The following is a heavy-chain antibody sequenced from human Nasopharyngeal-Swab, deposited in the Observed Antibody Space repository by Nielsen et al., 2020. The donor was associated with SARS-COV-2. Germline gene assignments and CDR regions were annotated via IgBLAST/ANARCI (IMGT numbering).Heavy chain of an antibody. CDR3: SRANYYDDY. D-gene: IGHD3-22*01. CDR2: ISYDGINK. Sequence: WIRQPPGKRLEWVAVISYDGINKYNADSVKGRFTISRDNSKDTLYLQMNSLRAEDTAVYYCSRANYYDDYWGQGTLVTISS. V-gene: IGHV3-33*05. J-gene: IGHJ4*02.